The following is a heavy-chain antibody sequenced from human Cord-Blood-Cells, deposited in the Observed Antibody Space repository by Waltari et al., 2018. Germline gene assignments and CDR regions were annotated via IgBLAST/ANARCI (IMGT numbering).Heavy chain of an antibody. J-gene: IGHJ3*02. V-gene: IGHV3-21*01. Sequence: EVQLVESGGGLVKPGGSLRLSCAASGFTFSSYSMNWVRQAPGKGMEWVSSIGSCSSYISCADSVKGRFTITRDNAKNSLYLAMNSLRAEYTAVYYCSRDGSYSSSWYAFDIWGQGTMVTVSS. CDR3: SRDGSYSSSWYAFDI. D-gene: IGHD6-13*01. CDR2: IGSCSSYI. CDR1: GFTFSSYS.